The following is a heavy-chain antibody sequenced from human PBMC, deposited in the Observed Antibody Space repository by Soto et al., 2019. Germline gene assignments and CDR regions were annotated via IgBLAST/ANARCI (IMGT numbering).Heavy chain of an antibody. J-gene: IGHJ4*02. V-gene: IGHV3-9*01. CDR2: ISWNSGSI. D-gene: IGHD3-22*01. CDR1: GFTFDDYA. Sequence: GGSLRLSCAASGFTFDDYAMHWVRQAPGKGLEWVSGISWNSGSIGYADSVKGRFTISRDNAKNSLYLQMNSLRAEDTALYYCAKDSYYYDSSGYSRHFHYWGQGT. CDR3: AKDSYYYDSSGYSRHFHY.